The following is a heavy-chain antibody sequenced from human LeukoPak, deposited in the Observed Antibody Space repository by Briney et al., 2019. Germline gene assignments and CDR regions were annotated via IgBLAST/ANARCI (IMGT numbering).Heavy chain of an antibody. CDR1: GFTFSSYS. Sequence: TGGSLRLSCAASGFTFSSYSMNWVRQAPGKGLEWVSSISSSSSYIYYADSVKGRFTISRDNAKNSLYLQMNSLRAEDTAVYYCARDKYGDYVIDYWGQGTLVTVSS. D-gene: IGHD4-17*01. V-gene: IGHV3-21*01. CDR2: ISSSSSYI. CDR3: ARDKYGDYVIDY. J-gene: IGHJ4*02.